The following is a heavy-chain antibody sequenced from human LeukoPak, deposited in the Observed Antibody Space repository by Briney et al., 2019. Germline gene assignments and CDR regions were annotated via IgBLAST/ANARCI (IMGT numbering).Heavy chain of an antibody. CDR2: ISGSGGST. D-gene: IGHD4-17*01. J-gene: IGHJ4*02. CDR3: AKEKGYGDNFDY. V-gene: IGHV3-23*01. Sequence: PGGSLRLSCEASGFTFSNHAMSWVRQAPGKGLEWVSAISGSGGSTYYADSVKGRFTISRDNSKNTLYLQMNSLRAEDTAVYYCAKEKGYGDNFDYWGQGTLVTVSS. CDR1: GFTFSNHA.